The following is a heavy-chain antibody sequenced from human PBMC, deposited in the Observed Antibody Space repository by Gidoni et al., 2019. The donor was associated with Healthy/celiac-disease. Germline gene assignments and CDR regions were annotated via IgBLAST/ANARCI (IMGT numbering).Heavy chain of an antibody. Sequence: EVQLVESGGGLVKPGGSLRLSCAASGFTFSSYSMNWVRQAPGKGLEWVSSISSSSSYIYDADSVKGRFTISRDNAKNSLYLQMNSLRAEDTAVYYCARVTGADYYYYGMDVWGQGTTVTVSS. CDR1: GFTFSSYS. CDR3: ARVTGADYYYYGMDV. V-gene: IGHV3-21*01. D-gene: IGHD3-10*01. CDR2: ISSSSSYI. J-gene: IGHJ6*02.